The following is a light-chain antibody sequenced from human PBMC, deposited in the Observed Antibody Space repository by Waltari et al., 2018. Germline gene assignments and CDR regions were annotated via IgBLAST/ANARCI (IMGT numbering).Light chain of an antibody. CDR2: DTS. CDR1: QSVITF. V-gene: IGKV3-11*01. J-gene: IGKJ2*01. CDR3: QQRSAWPRT. Sequence: IVLTQSPATLSLSPGGSATLSCRASQSVITFLTWYQQKPGQAPRLPIYDTSKRATGIPARFSGAGSGTDFTLTINSLEPEDFAIYYGQQRSAWPRTFGQGTKLEFK.